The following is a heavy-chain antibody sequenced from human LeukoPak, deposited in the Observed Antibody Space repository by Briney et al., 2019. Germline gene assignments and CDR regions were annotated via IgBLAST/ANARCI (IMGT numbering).Heavy chain of an antibody. V-gene: IGHV3-30*02. CDR3: LNDSGSGWYEAHFDP. Sequence: GGSLRLSCAASGFTFNTYGMHWVRQAPGQGLEWVAFIQYDGSIKYYGDSVKGRFTISRDNSKNTLYLRMNSLRAGDEAVYYCLNDSGSGWYEAHFDPWGEGALVTVSS. CDR2: IQYDGSIK. D-gene: IGHD6-19*01. CDR1: GFTFNTYG. J-gene: IGHJ5*01.